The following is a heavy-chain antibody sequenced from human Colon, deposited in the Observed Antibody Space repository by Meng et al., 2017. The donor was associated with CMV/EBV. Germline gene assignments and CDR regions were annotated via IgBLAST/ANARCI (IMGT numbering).Heavy chain of an antibody. J-gene: IGHJ4*02. Sequence: GGPLRPSCEASGFTFSYYSMNWVRQAPGKGLEWVASISGNTHYIYYTDSVKGRFTLSRDNAKDLVFLQMHSLRAEDTAIYYCVRNDVNIRTNPSLDFWGLGTQVTVSS. CDR3: VRNDVNIRTNPSLDF. CDR2: ISGNTHYI. CDR1: GFTFSYYS. V-gene: IGHV3-21*01. D-gene: IGHD1/OR15-1a*01.